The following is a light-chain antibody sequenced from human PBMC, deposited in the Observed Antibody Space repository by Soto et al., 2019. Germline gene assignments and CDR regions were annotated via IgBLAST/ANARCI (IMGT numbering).Light chain of an antibody. Sequence: QPVLTQPPSASGTPGQSVTISCSGSSSNIGSNSVNWYQQFPGTAPKLLIYSNNQRPSGVPDRFSGSKSGTSASLAISGLQSEDEADYYCAAWDDSLNVVIFGGGTKLTVL. CDR3: AAWDDSLNVVI. CDR1: SSNIGSNS. J-gene: IGLJ2*01. CDR2: SNN. V-gene: IGLV1-44*01.